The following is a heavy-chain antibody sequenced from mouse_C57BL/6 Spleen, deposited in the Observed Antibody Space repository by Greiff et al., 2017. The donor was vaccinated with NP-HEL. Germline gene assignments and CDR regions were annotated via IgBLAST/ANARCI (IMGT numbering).Heavy chain of an antibody. CDR3: ANYYGSSEGFAY. V-gene: IGHV1-82*01. CDR1: GYAFSSSW. CDR2: IYPGDGDT. Sequence: QVQLKQSGPELVKPGASVKISCKASGYAFSSSWMNWVKQRPGKGLEWIGRIYPGDGDTNYNGKFKGKATLTADKSSSTAYMQLSSLTSEDSAVYFCANYYGSSEGFAYWGQGTLVTVSA. D-gene: IGHD1-1*01. J-gene: IGHJ3*01.